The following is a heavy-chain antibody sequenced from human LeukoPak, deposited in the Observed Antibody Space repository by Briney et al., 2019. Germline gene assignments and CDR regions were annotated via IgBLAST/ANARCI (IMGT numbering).Heavy chain of an antibody. D-gene: IGHD1-14*01. V-gene: IGHV3-66*02. CDR2: IYSGGDT. J-gene: IGHJ4*02. CDR3: ATLTYYPDS. Sequence: GGSLRLSCAASGFTVSTNYMSWVRQAPGEGLEWVSVIYSGGDTYYADSVKGRFIISRDNSKNTLYLQMNSLRPEDTAVYYCATLTYYPDSWGQGALVTVSS. CDR1: GFTVSTNY.